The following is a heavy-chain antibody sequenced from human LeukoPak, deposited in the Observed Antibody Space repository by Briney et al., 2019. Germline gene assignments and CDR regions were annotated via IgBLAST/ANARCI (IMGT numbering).Heavy chain of an antibody. V-gene: IGHV1-69*05. Sequence: SVKVSCKASGGTFSSYAISWVRQAPGQGLDWMGGIIPIFGTANYAQKFQGRVTITTDESTSTAYMELSSLRSEDTAVYYCARAPYYYDSSGYYPFDYWGQGTLVTVSS. D-gene: IGHD3-22*01. CDR3: ARAPYYYDSSGYYPFDY. CDR2: IIPIFGTA. J-gene: IGHJ4*02. CDR1: GGTFSSYA.